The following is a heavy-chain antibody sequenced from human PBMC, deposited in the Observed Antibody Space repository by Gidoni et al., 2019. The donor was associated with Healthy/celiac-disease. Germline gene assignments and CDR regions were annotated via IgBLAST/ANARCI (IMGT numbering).Heavy chain of an antibody. CDR2: ISGSGGST. Sequence: EVQLLESGGGLVQPGGSMSLSCAASGITFSSYAMSWVRPAPGKGLEWVSAISGSGGSTYYADSVKGRFTISRDNSKNTLYLQRNSLRAEDTAVYYCAKAPGQLADYFDYWGQGTLVTVSS. CDR1: GITFSSYA. CDR3: AKAPGQLADYFDY. V-gene: IGHV3-23*01. D-gene: IGHD6-6*01. J-gene: IGHJ4*02.